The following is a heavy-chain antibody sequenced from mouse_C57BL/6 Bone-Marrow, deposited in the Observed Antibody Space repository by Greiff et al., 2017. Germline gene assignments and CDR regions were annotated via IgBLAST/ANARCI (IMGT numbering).Heavy chain of an antibody. Sequence: QVQLQQPGAELVKPGASVKMSCKASGYTFTSYWITWVKQRPGQGLEWIGDIYPGSGSTNYNEKFKSKATLTVDTSSSTAYMQLSSLTSEDSAVYYFARADGRLRRGLYYAMDYWGQGTSVTVSS. CDR3: ARADGRLRRGLYYAMDY. J-gene: IGHJ4*01. V-gene: IGHV1-55*01. D-gene: IGHD2-4*01. CDR2: IYPGSGST. CDR1: GYTFTSYW.